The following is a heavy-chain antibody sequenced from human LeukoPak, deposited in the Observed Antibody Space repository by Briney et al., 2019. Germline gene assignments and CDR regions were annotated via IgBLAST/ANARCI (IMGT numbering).Heavy chain of an antibody. D-gene: IGHD5-24*01. CDR2: ISGDGGST. Sequence: PGGSLRLSCAASGFTFDDYAMHWVRQAPGKGLEWVSLISGDGGSTYYADSVKGRFTISRDNSKNSLYLQMNSLRTEDTALYYCASRDGYNYAFDYWGQGTLVTVSS. CDR1: GFTFDDYA. J-gene: IGHJ4*02. CDR3: ASRDGYNYAFDY. V-gene: IGHV3-43*02.